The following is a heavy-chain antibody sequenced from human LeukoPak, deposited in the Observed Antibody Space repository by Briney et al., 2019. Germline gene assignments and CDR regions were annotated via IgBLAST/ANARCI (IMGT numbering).Heavy chain of an antibody. Sequence: SETLSLTCTVSGGSISTYYWSWIRQPPGRGLEWIGYISYTVTTNYNPSLKSRVTISVDTSKNQFSLKLSSVTAADTAVYYCARGYGDNSGAFDIWGQGTMVTVSS. J-gene: IGHJ3*02. V-gene: IGHV4-59*12. D-gene: IGHD4-23*01. CDR2: ISYTVTT. CDR3: ARGYGDNSGAFDI. CDR1: GGSISTYY.